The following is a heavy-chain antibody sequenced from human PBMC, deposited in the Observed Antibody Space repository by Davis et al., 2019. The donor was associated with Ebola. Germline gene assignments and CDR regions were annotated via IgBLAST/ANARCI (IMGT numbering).Heavy chain of an antibody. CDR2: IIPIFGTA. J-gene: IGHJ4*02. V-gene: IGHV1-69*13. D-gene: IGHD2-8*01. Sequence: AASVKVSCKASGGTFSSYAISWVRQAPGQGLEWMGGIIPIFGTANYAQKFQGRVTITADESTSTAYMELSSLRSEDTAVYYCAGNPSYYCTNGVCSFDYWGQGTLVTVSS. CDR1: GGTFSSYA. CDR3: AGNPSYYCTNGVCSFDY.